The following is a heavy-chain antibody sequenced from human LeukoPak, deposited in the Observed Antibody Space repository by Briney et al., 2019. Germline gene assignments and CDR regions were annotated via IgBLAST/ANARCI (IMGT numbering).Heavy chain of an antibody. V-gene: IGHV4-59*01. J-gene: IGHJ4*02. CDR2: IYYSGST. D-gene: IGHD6-19*01. CDR1: VGSISTYY. CDR3: AGSERYNSGWYFYFDY. Sequence: SETLSLTCTVSVGSISTYYWSWIRQPPGKGLEWIGYIYYSGSTNYNPSLKSRVTISVDTSKNQFSLNLSSVTAADTAVYYCAGSERYNSGWYFYFDYWGQGTLVTVSS.